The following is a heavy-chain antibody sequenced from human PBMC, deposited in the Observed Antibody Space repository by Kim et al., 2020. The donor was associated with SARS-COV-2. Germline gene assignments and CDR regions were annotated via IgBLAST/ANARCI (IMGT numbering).Heavy chain of an antibody. V-gene: IGHV4-31*03. Sequence: SETLSLTCTVSGGSISSGGYYWSWIRQHPGKGLEWIGYIYYSGSTYYNPSLKRRVTISVDTSKNQFSLKLSSVTAADTAVYYCARVVVGATGWFDPWGQGTRVTVSS. CDR3: ARVVVGATGWFDP. J-gene: IGHJ5*02. D-gene: IGHD2-15*01. CDR2: IYYSGST. CDR1: GGSISSGGYY.